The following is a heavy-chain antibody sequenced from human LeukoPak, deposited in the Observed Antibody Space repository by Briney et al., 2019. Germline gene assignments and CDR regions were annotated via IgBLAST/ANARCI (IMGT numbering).Heavy chain of an antibody. CDR2: IYTSGST. J-gene: IGHJ3*02. CDR1: GGSISSYY. V-gene: IGHV4-4*07. Sequence: SETLSLTCTVSGGSISSYYWSWVRQPAGKGLEWIGRIYTSGSTNYNPSPKSRVTMSVDTSKNQFSLKLSSVTAADTAVYYCATWIAAAGYYAFDIWGQGTMVTVSS. D-gene: IGHD6-13*01. CDR3: ATWIAAAGYYAFDI.